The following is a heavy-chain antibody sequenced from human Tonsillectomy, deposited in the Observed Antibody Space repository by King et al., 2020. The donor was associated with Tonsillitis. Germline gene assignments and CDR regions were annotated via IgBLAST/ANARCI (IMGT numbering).Heavy chain of an antibody. CDR3: ARGSVTDDAFDI. CDR2: IYYSGST. Sequence: VQLQESGPGLVKPSETLSLTCPGSCGSISSYYWSWIRQPPGKGLGWIGYIYYSGSTNYNPPLKKRGTISVDTSKNQFSPKLSSVTAADTAVYYCARGSVTDDAFDIWGQGTMVTVSS. J-gene: IGHJ3*02. D-gene: IGHD4-17*01. V-gene: IGHV4-59*01. CDR1: CGSISSYY.